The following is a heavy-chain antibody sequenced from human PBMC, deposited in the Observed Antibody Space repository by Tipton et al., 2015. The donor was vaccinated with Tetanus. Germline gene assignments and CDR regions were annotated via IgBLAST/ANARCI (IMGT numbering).Heavy chain of an antibody. V-gene: IGHV3-48*01. D-gene: IGHD2-8*02. CDR3: ARLVSNAFDV. J-gene: IGHJ3*01. CDR2: ISTSSTTI. CDR1: GFTSNTYN. Sequence: GSLRLSCAASGFTSNTYNMNWVRQAPGKGLEWASYISTSSTTIFYADSVRGRFTISRDNAKNSLYLQMNSLRSEDTGIYYCARLVSNAFDVWGQGTVVTVSS.